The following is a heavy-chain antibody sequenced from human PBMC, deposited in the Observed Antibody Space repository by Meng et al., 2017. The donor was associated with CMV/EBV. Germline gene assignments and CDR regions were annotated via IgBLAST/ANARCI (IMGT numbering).Heavy chain of an antibody. J-gene: IGHJ4*02. CDR1: GYTFTNYY. CDR3: ARVSIGYFDY. Sequence: ASVQVSCKASGYTFTNYYMHWVRQAPGQGLEWMGIINPSGGSTSYAQKFQGRVTMTRDTSTSTVYMELSSLRSEDTAVYYCARVSIGYFDYWGQGTLVTVSS. CDR2: INPSGGST. V-gene: IGHV1-46*01.